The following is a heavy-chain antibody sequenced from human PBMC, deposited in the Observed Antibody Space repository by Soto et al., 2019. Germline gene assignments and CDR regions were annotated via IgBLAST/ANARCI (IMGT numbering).Heavy chain of an antibody. V-gene: IGHV3-7*01. J-gene: IGHJ4*02. CDR1: AFTFSSYW. CDR2: IKQDGSEG. CDR3: ARVAYGRGWTFDF. Sequence: GGSLRLSCAASAFTFSSYWMSWVRQTPGRGLEWVANIKQDGSEGYYVDSVKGRFTISRDNAKNSLYLQMNSLRAEDTAVYFCARVAYGRGWTFDFWGQGSLVTAPQ. D-gene: IGHD6-19*01.